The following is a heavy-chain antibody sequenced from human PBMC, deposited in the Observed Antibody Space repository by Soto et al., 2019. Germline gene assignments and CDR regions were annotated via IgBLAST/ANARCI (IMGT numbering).Heavy chain of an antibody. V-gene: IGHV3-23*01. CDR3: AKDPAYYYGSGSYSWFDP. Sequence: ESGGGLVQPGGSLRLSCAASGFTFSSYAMSWVRQAPGKGLEWVSAISGSGGSTYYADSVKGRFTISRDNSKNTLYLQMNSLRAEDTAVYYCAKDPAYYYGSGSYSWFDPWGQGTLVTVSS. D-gene: IGHD3-10*01. J-gene: IGHJ5*02. CDR2: ISGSGGST. CDR1: GFTFSSYA.